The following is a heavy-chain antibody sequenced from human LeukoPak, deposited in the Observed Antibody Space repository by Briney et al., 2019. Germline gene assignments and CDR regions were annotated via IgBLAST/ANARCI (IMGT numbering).Heavy chain of an antibody. CDR2: INHSGNT. V-gene: IGHV4-34*01. D-gene: IGHD2-2*01. J-gene: IGHJ5*02. Sequence: SGTLSLTCAVYGGSFSGYYWSWIRQPPGKGLEWIGEINHSGNTNYNPSLKSRVTISVDTSKNQFSLKLSSVTAADTAVYSCARGGRYCSSTSCYLNWFDPWGQGTLVTVSS. CDR1: GGSFSGYY. CDR3: ARGGRYCSSTSCYLNWFDP.